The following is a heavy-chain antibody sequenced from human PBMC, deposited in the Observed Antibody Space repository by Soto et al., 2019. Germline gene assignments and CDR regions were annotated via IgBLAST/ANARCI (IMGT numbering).Heavy chain of an antibody. CDR1: GFTFSSYA. CDR2: ISYDGSNK. V-gene: IGHV3-30-3*01. D-gene: IGHD6-13*01. CDR3: ASIANGRAAALDY. Sequence: SLRLSCAASGFTFSSYAMHWVRQAPGKGLEWVAVISYDGSNKYYADSVKGRFTISRDNSKNTLYLQMNSLRAEDTAVYYCASIANGRAAALDYWGQGTLVTVSS. J-gene: IGHJ4*02.